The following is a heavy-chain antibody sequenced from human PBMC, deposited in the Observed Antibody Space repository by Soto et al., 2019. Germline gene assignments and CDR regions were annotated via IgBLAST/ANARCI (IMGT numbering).Heavy chain of an antibody. J-gene: IGHJ6*03. D-gene: IGHD3-10*01. CDR3: ARGGDTYGSGSGYYYYYMDV. CDR2: IYYSGST. V-gene: IGHV4-59*01. Sequence: PSETLSLTCTVSGGSISSYYRSWIRQPPGKGLEWIGYIYYSGSTNYNPSLKSRVTISVDTSKNQFSLKLSSVTAADTAVYYCARGGDTYGSGSGYYYYYMDVWGKGTTVTVSS. CDR1: GGSISSYY.